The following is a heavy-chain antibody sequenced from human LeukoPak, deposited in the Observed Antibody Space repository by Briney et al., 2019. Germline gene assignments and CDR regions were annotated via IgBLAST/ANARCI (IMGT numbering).Heavy chain of an antibody. Sequence: PSETLSLTCTVSGGSISSYYWSWIRPPPGKGLEWIGYIYYSGSTNYNPSLKSRVTISVDTSKNQFSLKLSSVTAADTAVYYCARHVPPYYSPLRLPYYYYYGMDVWGQGTTVTVSS. V-gene: IGHV4-59*08. CDR1: GGSISSYY. D-gene: IGHD2/OR15-2a*01. CDR3: ARHVPPYYSPLRLPYYYYYGMDV. CDR2: IYYSGST. J-gene: IGHJ6*02.